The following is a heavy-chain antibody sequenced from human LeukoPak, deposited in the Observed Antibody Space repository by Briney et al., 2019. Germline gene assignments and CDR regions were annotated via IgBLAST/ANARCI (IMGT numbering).Heavy chain of an antibody. CDR3: ARNTGYCSSTSCYDWFDP. CDR2: ISAYNGNT. V-gene: IGHV1-18*01. J-gene: IGHJ5*02. CDR1: GYTFTSYG. Sequence: ASVKVSCKASGYTFTSYGINWVRQAPGQALEWMGWISAYNGNTNYAQKLQGRVTMTTDTSTSTAYMELRSLRSDDTAVYYCARNTGYCSSTSCYDWFDPWGQETLVTVSS. D-gene: IGHD2-2*01.